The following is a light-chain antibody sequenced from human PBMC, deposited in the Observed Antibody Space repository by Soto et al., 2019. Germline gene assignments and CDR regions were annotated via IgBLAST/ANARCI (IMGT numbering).Light chain of an antibody. J-gene: IGKJ2*01. CDR2: DAS. CDR1: PSVSSSY. V-gene: IGKV3-20*01. CDR3: QQYSSSSYT. Sequence: EIVLTQSPGTQSLSPGERATLSCRASPSVSSSYLAWYQQKPGQAPMLLIYDASSRATGIPDRFSGSGSGTDSTLTISRLEPEDFAVYYCQQYSSSSYTFGQGTKLEIK.